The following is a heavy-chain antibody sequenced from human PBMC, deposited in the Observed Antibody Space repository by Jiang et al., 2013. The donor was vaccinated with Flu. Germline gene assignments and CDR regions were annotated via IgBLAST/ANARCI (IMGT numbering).Heavy chain of an antibody. CDR1: GYTFTSYG. D-gene: IGHD3-10*01. CDR3: ARDGYYYGSGSGGMGFDP. J-gene: IGHJ5*02. Sequence: GAEVKKPGASVKVSCKASGYTFTSYGISWVRQAPGQGLEWMGWISAYNGNTNYAQKLQGRVTMTTDTSTSTAYMELRSLRSDDTAVYYCARDGYYYGSGSGGMGFDPWGQGTLVTVSS. V-gene: IGHV1-18*01. CDR2: ISAYNGNT.